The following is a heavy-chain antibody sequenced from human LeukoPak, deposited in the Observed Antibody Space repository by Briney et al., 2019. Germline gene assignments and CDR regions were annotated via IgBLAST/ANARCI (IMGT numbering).Heavy chain of an antibody. J-gene: IGHJ4*02. CDR2: INLDGRVP. CDR1: GFTFSNYL. CDR3: ARGSRDDFNYGDY. D-gene: IGHD5-24*01. V-gene: IGHV3-74*01. Sequence: GGSLRLSCAPSGFTFSNYLMHWVRQGPRKGLVWVSRINLDGRVPSHTDSVKGRFTISRDNAKNTLYLQMNSLRAEDTAVYFCARGSRDDFNYGDYWGQGTLVTVSS.